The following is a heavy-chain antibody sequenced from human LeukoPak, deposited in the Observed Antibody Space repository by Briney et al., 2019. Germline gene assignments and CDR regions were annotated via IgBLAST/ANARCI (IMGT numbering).Heavy chain of an antibody. Sequence: APVKVSCKASGYTFTGYYMHWVRQAPGQGLEWMGWINPNSGGTNYAQKFQGRVTMTRDTSIGTAYMELSRLRSDDTAVYYCARAKVYYYDRLDYWGQGTLVTVSS. J-gene: IGHJ4*02. CDR1: GYTFTGYY. CDR2: INPNSGGT. CDR3: ARAKVYYYDRLDY. D-gene: IGHD3-22*01. V-gene: IGHV1-2*02.